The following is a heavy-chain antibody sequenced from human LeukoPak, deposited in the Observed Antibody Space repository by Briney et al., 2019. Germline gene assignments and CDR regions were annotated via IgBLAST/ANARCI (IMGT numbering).Heavy chain of an antibody. Sequence: ASVKVSCKASGYTFTGYYMHWVRQAPGQGLEWMGWINPNSGGTNYAQKFQGRVTMTRDTSISKAYMELSRLRSDDTAVYYCAREGDGSGNNFDYWGQGTLVTVSS. V-gene: IGHV1-2*02. J-gene: IGHJ4*02. CDR1: GYTFTGYY. CDR3: AREGDGSGNNFDY. CDR2: INPNSGGT. D-gene: IGHD3-10*01.